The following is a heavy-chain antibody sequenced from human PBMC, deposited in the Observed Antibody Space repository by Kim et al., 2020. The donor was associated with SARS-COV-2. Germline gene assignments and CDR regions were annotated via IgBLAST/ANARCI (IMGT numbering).Heavy chain of an antibody. V-gene: IGHV1-69*13. Sequence: SVKVSCKASGGTFSSYAISWVRQAPGQGLEWMGGIIPIFGTANYAQKFQGRVTITADESTSTAYMELSSLRSEDTAVYYCASGRELLPEDYYYGMDVWGQGTTVTVSS. D-gene: IGHD1-26*01. CDR2: IIPIFGTA. CDR1: GGTFSSYA. CDR3: ASGRELLPEDYYYGMDV. J-gene: IGHJ6*02.